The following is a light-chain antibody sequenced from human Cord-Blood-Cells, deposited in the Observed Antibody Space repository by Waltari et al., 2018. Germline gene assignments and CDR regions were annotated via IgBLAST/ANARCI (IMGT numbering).Light chain of an antibody. CDR2: AAS. Sequence: AIRMTQSPSSFSASTGDRVTITFRASQGISSYLAWYQQKPGKAPKLLIYAASTLQSGVPSRFSGSGSGTDFTLTISCLQSEDFVTYYCQQYYSYPLTFGGGTKVEIK. CDR1: QGISSY. J-gene: IGKJ4*01. V-gene: IGKV1-8*01. CDR3: QQYYSYPLT.